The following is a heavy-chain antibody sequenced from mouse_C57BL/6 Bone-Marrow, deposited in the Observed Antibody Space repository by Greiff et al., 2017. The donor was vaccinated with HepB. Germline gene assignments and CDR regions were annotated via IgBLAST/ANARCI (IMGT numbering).Heavy chain of an antibody. CDR1: GFTFSSYT. J-gene: IGHJ1*03. CDR2: ISGGGGNT. V-gene: IGHV5-9*01. CDR3: ARQRRYFDV. Sequence: EVQRVESGGGLVKPGGSLKLSCAASGFTFSSYTMSWVRQTPEKRLEWVATISGGGGNTYYPDSVKGRFTISRDNAKNTLYLQMRSLRSEDTALYYCARQRRYFDVWGTGTTVTVSA.